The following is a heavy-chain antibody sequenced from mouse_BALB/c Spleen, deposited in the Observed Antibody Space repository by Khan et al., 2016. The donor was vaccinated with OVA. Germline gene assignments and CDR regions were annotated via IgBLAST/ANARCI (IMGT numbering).Heavy chain of an antibody. V-gene: IGHV9-3-1*01. D-gene: IGHD4-1*01. J-gene: IGHJ4*01. Sequence: QIQLVQSGPELKKPGETVKISCKASGYTFTNYGMNWVKQAPGKDLKWMGWINTYTGEPTYADDFKGRFAFSLDTSASTAYLKINNLKNEDTATYYCSRVGYNGTMDSWGQGTPVTVSS. CDR2: INTYTGEP. CDR1: GYTFTNYG. CDR3: SRVGYNGTMDS.